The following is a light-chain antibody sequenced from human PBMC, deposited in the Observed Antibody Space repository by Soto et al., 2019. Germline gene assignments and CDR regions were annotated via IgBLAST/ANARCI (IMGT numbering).Light chain of an antibody. CDR2: GAS. V-gene: IGKV3-20*01. Sequence: EIVLTQSPVTLSLSPGERATLSCRAIQSVSSSYLAWYQQKPGQAPRLLSYGASSRATGIPDRFSGSGSGTAFTLTISRLEPEDFAVYYCQQYGSSPPLTFGGGTKVDIK. CDR1: QSVSSSY. J-gene: IGKJ4*01. CDR3: QQYGSSPPLT.